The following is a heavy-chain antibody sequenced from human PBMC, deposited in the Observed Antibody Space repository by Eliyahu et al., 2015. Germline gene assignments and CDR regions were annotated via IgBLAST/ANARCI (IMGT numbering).Heavy chain of an antibody. CDR1: GGTFSRYA. V-gene: IGHV1-69*01. CDR2: IIPIFGTA. CDR3: ARVPTLSYSSPWYFES. J-gene: IGHJ4*02. Sequence: QVQLVQSGAEVKKPGSSVKVSCKASGGTFSRYAISWVRQAPGQGLEWMGGIIPIFGTAKYAQKFQGRIAISADDSATTANMELSSLTSEDTAVYYCARVPTLSYSSPWYFESWGQGALVTVSS. D-gene: IGHD6-6*01.